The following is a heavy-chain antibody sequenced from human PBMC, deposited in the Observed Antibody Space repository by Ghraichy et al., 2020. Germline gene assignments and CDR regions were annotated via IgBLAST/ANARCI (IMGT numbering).Heavy chain of an antibody. D-gene: IGHD4-23*01. V-gene: IGHV3-48*02. CDR3: ARGSRVVRFFYYDGLDV. CDR1: EFTLSSYS. CDR2: ITSSGKSI. J-gene: IGHJ6*01. Sequence: GGPLRLSCVGSEFTLSSYSMNWVRQSPGKGLEWVSYITSSGKSISYADSVKGRFTISRDNAQNSLYLQMNNLRDEDTAVYYCARGSRVVRFFYYDGLDV.